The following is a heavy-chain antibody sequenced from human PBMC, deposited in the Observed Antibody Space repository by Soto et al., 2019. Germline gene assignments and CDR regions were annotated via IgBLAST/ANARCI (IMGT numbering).Heavy chain of an antibody. V-gene: IGHV3-53*04. CDR3: ETDTYNSWTN. Sequence: EVRLMESGRGLVQPGESLKLSCRVSGLPPPYNYMSWVRQAPGKGREWVYVFYYGGQTYYADSVKGRITISRDKSQTALYQDITRLSAADAAVYYCETDTYNSWTNWGQGTLVTVSS. D-gene: IGHD1-20*01. J-gene: IGHJ4*02. CDR2: FYYGGQT. CDR1: GLPPPYNY.